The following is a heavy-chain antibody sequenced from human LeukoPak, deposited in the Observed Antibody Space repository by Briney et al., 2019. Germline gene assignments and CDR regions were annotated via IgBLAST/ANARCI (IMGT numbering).Heavy chain of an antibody. CDR3: TTIPGGKTKRGFDY. CDR2: IKSKTGGGAT. J-gene: IGHJ4*02. CDR1: GFAFINAW. D-gene: IGHD3-16*01. V-gene: IGHV3-15*01. Sequence: GGSLRLSCAASGFAFINAWMGWVRQAPGKGLEWVGRIKSKTGGGATDYAAPVKGRFTISRDDSKNTLYLQMISLITEDTAVYYCTTIPGGKTKRGFDYWGQGTLVTVSS.